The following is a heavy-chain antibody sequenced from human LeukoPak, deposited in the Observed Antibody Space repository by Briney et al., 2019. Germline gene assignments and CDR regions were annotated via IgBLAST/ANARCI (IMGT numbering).Heavy chain of an antibody. CDR2: IKQDGSEK. CDR1: GFTFSSYW. CDR3: AKDKGYSSWEYFDY. V-gene: IGHV3-7*03. D-gene: IGHD6-13*01. J-gene: IGHJ4*02. Sequence: QPGGSLRLSCAASGFTFSSYWMSWVRQAPGKGLEWVANIKQDGSEKYYVVSVKGRFTISRDNAKNSLYLQMNSLRAEDTALYYCAKDKGYSSWEYFDYWGQGTLVTVSS.